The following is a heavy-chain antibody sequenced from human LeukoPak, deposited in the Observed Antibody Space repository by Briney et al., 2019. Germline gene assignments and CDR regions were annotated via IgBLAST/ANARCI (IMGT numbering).Heavy chain of an antibody. CDR2: IRSKANSYAT. Sequence: GGSLRLSCAASGFTFSGSAMRWVRQASGKGLEWVGRIRSKANSYATAYAASVKGRFTISRDDSKDTAYLQRNSLKTEHTAVYYRTRTYDYGAYVWDYWGQETLVTVSS. D-gene: IGHD4-17*01. J-gene: IGHJ4*02. CDR1: GFTFSGSA. CDR3: TRTYDYGAYVWDY. V-gene: IGHV3-73*01.